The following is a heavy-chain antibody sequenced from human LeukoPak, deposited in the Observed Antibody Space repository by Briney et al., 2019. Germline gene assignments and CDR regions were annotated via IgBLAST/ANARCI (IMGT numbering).Heavy chain of an antibody. Sequence: GGSLRLSCAASGFTFSSYAMSWVRQAPGKGLEWVSAISGSGGSTYYADSVKGRFTISRDNSKNTLYLQMNSLRAEDTAVYYCAKPRVVLYYDFWRGYGYWGQGTLVTVSS. V-gene: IGHV3-23*01. D-gene: IGHD3-3*01. CDR3: AKPRVVLYYDFWRGYGY. CDR2: ISGSGGST. CDR1: GFTFSSYA. J-gene: IGHJ4*02.